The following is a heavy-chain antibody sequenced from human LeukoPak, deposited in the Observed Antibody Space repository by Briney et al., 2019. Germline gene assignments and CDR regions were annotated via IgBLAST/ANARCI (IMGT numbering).Heavy chain of an antibody. CDR1: GGSISSYY. D-gene: IGHD3-22*01. Sequence: SETLSLTCTVSGGSISSYYWSWIRQPPGKGLEWIGYIYYSGSTNYNPSLKSRVTISVDTSKNQFSLKLSSVTAADTAVYYCARAYYYDSSGYYYVGYYFDYWGQGTLVTVSS. V-gene: IGHV4-59*01. J-gene: IGHJ4*02. CDR2: IYYSGST. CDR3: ARAYYYDSSGYYYVGYYFDY.